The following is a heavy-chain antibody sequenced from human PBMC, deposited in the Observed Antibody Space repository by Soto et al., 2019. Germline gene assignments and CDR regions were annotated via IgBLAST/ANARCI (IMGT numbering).Heavy chain of an antibody. Sequence: QVQLVESGGGVVQPGRSLRLSCAASGFTFSSYAMHWVRQAPGKGLEWVAVISYDGSNKYYADSVKGRFTISRDNSKNTLYLQMNSLRAEETAVYYCARPLWRDDYNCGYFDLWGRGTLVTVSS. CDR2: ISYDGSNK. D-gene: IGHD4-4*01. CDR1: GFTFSSYA. V-gene: IGHV3-30-3*01. J-gene: IGHJ2*01. CDR3: ARPLWRDDYNCGYFDL.